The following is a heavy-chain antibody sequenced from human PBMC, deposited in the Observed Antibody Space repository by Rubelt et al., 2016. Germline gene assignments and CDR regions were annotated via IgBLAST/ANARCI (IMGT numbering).Heavy chain of an antibody. V-gene: IGHV3-23*01. D-gene: IGHD1-26*01. CDR2: ISGSGGDT. CDR1: GFPFSTYA. CDR3: ARGDREAFDI. Sequence: GESLRLSCAASGFPFSTYAMSWVRQAPGKGLEWVSGISGSGGDTFYADSVKGRFTISRDNSKNTLYLQMNSLRTDDTALYYCARGDREAFDIWGQGTMVAVSS. J-gene: IGHJ3*02.